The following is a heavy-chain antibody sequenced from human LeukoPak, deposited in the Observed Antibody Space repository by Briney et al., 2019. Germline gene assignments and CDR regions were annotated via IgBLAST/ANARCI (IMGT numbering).Heavy chain of an antibody. V-gene: IGHV4-34*01. D-gene: IGHD3-10*01. CDR3: ARGRGRLDY. J-gene: IGHJ4*02. Sequence: PSETLSLTCAVYGESFSDYQWTWIRQPPGKGLEWIGEMNHSGGTKHNPSLRSRLTISVDTSKNQFSLKLTSLTAADTAVYYCARGRGRLDYRGQGTLVTVSS. CDR1: GESFSDYQ. CDR2: MNHSGGT.